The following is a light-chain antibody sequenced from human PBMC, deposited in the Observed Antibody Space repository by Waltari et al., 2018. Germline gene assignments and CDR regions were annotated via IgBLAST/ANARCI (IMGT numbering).Light chain of an antibody. CDR3: QQCYSTPYT. CDR2: GAS. Sequence: EIVLTQSPGTLSLSPGERATPPCRASQSVSSSYLAWYQQKPGQAPRLLIYGASSRATGIPDRFSGSGSGTEFTLTISSLQAADVAVYYCQQCYSTPYTFGQGTKLEIK. V-gene: IGKV3-20*01. CDR1: QSVSSSY. J-gene: IGKJ2*01.